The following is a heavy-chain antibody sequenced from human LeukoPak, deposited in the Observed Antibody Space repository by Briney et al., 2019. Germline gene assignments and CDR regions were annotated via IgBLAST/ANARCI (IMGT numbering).Heavy chain of an antibody. D-gene: IGHD4-17*01. CDR3: ARAYGDYIHY. J-gene: IGHJ4*02. V-gene: IGHV1-8*02. CDR2: MNPNSGNT. Sequence: VASVKVSCKASGYTFTSYDINWVRQATEQGLEWMGWMNPNSGNTGYAQKCQGRVTMTRNTSISTAYMELSSLRSEDTAVYYCARAYGDYIHYWGQGTLVTVSS. CDR1: GYTFTSYD.